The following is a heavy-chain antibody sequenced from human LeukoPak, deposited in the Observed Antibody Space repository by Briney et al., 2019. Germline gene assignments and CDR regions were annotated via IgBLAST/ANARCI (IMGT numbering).Heavy chain of an antibody. CDR2: ISSSSSTI. V-gene: IGHV3-48*04. D-gene: IGHD6-19*01. CDR1: GFTFSSYS. J-gene: IGHJ4*02. Sequence: GSLRLSCAASGFTFSSYSMNWVRQAPGKGLEWVSYISSSSSTIYYADSVKGRFTISRDNAKNSLYLQMNSLRAEDTAVYYCARDRGSGWYRLIDYWGQGTLVTVSS. CDR3: ARDRGSGWYRLIDY.